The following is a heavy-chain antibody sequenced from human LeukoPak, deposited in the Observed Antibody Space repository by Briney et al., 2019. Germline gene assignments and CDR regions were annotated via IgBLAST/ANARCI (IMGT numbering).Heavy chain of an antibody. J-gene: IGHJ4*02. CDR1: GFTFSSYA. CDR3: AKDTQIAVAGSVDY. CDR2: ISGSGGST. D-gene: IGHD6-19*01. Sequence: GGSLRLSCAASGFTFSSYAMSWVRQALGKGLEWVSAISGSGGSTYYADSVKGRFTISRDNSKNTLYLQMNSLRAEDTAVYYCAKDTQIAVAGSVDYWGQGTLVTVSS. V-gene: IGHV3-23*01.